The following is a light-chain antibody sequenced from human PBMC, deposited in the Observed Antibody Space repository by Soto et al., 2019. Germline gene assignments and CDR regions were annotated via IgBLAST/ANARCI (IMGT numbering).Light chain of an antibody. J-gene: IGKJ1*01. V-gene: IGKV1-5*03. CDR1: QSINKW. CDR2: KAS. CDR3: QQYHTYWWT. Sequence: DILLTQSPSTLSASVGDRVTISCRASQSINKWLAWYQHKPGKAPKLLIYKASTLEGEVPSRFSGSGSETEFTLTINSLQPDDSATYYCQQYHTYWWTFGQGTKVDIK.